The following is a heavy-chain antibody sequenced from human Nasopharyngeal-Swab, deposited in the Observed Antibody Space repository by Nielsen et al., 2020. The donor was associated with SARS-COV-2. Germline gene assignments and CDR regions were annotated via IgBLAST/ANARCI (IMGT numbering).Heavy chain of an antibody. V-gene: IGHV3-21*01. CDR3: ARGCVLTGPSCYYYGMDV. CDR2: ISSSSYI. CDR1: GFTFSSYN. D-gene: IGHD3-9*01. Sequence: ETLSLTCAASGFTFSSYNMNWVRQAQGKGLEWVSSISSSSYIYYADSVKGRFTISKDNAKNSLYLQMNSLRAEDTAVYYCARGCVLTGPSCYYYGMDVWGQGTTVTDSS. J-gene: IGHJ6*02.